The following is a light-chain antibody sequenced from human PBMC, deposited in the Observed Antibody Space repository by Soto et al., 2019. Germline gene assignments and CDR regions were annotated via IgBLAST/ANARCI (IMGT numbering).Light chain of an antibody. J-gene: IGLJ1*01. CDR1: ISNIGSND. Sequence: VLTQPPSASGTPGQRVTISCSGSISNIGSNDVNWYQHLPGTAPKLLIYYNNQRPSGVPDRFSGSKSGTSASLAISGLQSEDESDYYCAAWDDTLKRYVFGTGTKGTVL. CDR3: AAWDDTLKRYV. V-gene: IGLV1-44*01. CDR2: YNN.